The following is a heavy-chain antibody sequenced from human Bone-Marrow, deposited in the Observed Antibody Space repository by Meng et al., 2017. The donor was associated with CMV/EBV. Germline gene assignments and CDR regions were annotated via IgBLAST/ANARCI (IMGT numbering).Heavy chain of an antibody. CDR3: ARDPGLPDY. D-gene: IGHD3-10*01. V-gene: IGHV4-61*01. CDR2: ISYSGTT. CDR1: GGSVSDGYYY. J-gene: IGHJ4*02. Sequence: SLTCTVSGGSVSDGYYYWSWIRQPPGKGLEWIGYISYSGTTNYNPSLESRLTISVDTSKNQFSLKLRSVTAADTAVYYCARDPGLPDYWGRGTLVTVSS.